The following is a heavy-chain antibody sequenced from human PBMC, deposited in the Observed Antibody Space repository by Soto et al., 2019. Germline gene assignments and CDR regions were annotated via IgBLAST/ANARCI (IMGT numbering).Heavy chain of an antibody. D-gene: IGHD6-19*01. J-gene: IGHJ4*02. Sequence: PGGSLRLSCAASGFTFSSYSMNWVRQAPGKGLEWVSYISSSSSTIYYADSVKGRFTISRDNAKNSLYLQMNSLRAEDTAVYYCARTQPYSSGWSFDYWGQGTLVTVSS. CDR3: ARTQPYSSGWSFDY. V-gene: IGHV3-48*01. CDR2: ISSSSSTI. CDR1: GFTFSSYS.